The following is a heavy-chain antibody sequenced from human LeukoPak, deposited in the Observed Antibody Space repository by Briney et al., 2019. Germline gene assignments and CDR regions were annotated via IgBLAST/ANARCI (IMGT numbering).Heavy chain of an antibody. V-gene: IGHV3-9*01. D-gene: IGHD6-19*01. CDR2: ISWNSCGI. J-gene: IGHJ4*02. Sequence: GRSLRLSCAASGFTFDDYAMHWVRQAPGKGLEWVSGISWNSCGIGYADSVKGRFSISRENAKNSLYLQMNRLRAEDTALYYCAKDTDSSGFYYFDYWGQGTLVTVCS. CDR3: AKDTDSSGFYYFDY. CDR1: GFTFDDYA.